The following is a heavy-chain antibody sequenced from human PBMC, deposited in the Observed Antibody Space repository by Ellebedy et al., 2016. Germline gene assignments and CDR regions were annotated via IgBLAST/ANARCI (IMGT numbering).Heavy chain of an antibody. V-gene: IGHV3-74*01. CDR2: IDNDGSTT. J-gene: IGHJ6*02. D-gene: IGHD3-10*01. CDR3: ARDGDLWFGEFGTYFYYYGMDV. Sequence: GGSLRLSXAASRFTFSNYWMHWVRQAPGKGLVWVSHIDNDGSTTDYADSVKGRFTISRDNAKNTLYLQMNSLTAEDTAVYYCARDGDLWFGEFGTYFYYYGMDVWGQGTTVTVSS. CDR1: RFTFSNYW.